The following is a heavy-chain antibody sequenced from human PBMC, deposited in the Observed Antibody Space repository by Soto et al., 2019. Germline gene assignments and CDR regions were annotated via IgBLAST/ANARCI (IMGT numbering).Heavy chain of an antibody. CDR2: IYWDDSK. CDR3: AHAYGGRSLY. CDR1: GFSLTTYRVG. J-gene: IGHJ4*02. V-gene: IGHV2-5*02. D-gene: IGHD1-26*01. Sequence: ITLKESGPTLVKPPQTLTLTCTFSGFSLTTYRVGAGGIRQPPGEALAWLRVIYWDDSKTYRPSLESRLTITKDTSKNQVALRMPNIDSLDTATYYCAHAYGGRSLYWGQGTLVTVSS.